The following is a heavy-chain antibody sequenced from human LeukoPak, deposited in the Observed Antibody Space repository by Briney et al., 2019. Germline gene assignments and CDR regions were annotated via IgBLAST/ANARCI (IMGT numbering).Heavy chain of an antibody. CDR2: IYYSGST. Sequence: SETLSLTCTVSGGSISSYYWSWIRQPPGKGLGWIAYIYYSGSTNYNPSLKSRVTISVDTSKNQFSPKLSSVTAADTAVYYCAREHCSGGSCYSIYYYYYMDVWGKGTTVTVSS. D-gene: IGHD2-15*01. J-gene: IGHJ6*03. CDR1: GGSISSYY. CDR3: AREHCSGGSCYSIYYYYYMDV. V-gene: IGHV4-59*12.